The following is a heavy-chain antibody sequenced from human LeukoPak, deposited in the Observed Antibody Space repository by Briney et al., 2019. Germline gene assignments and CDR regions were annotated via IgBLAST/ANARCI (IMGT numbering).Heavy chain of an antibody. D-gene: IGHD3-3*01. J-gene: IGHJ4*02. V-gene: IGHV3-23*01. CDR1: GFTFSSYA. CDR3: AKDTIFGVVPDC. Sequence: GGSLRLSCAASGFTFSSYAMSWVRQAPGKGLEWVSAISGSGGSTYYADSVKGRLTISRDNSKNTLYLQMYSLRAEDTAVYYCAKDTIFGVVPDCWGQGTLVTVSS. CDR2: ISGSGGST.